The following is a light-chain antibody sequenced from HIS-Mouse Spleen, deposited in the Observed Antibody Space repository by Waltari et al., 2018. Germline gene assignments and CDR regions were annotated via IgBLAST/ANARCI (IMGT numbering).Light chain of an antibody. CDR1: SSDVGGYNY. Sequence: LTQPPSASVSPGQSVTISCTGTSSDVGGYNYVSWYQQHPGKAPKLMIYEVSKRPSGVPDRFSGSKSGNTASLTVSGLQAEDEADYYCSSYAGSNNLVFGGGTKLTVL. CDR2: EVS. CDR3: SSYAGSNNLV. V-gene: IGLV2-8*01. J-gene: IGLJ2*01.